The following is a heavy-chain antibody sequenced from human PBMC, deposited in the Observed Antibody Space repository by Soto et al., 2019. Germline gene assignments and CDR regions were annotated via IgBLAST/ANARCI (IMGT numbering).Heavy chain of an antibody. CDR2: VYYTGSI. D-gene: IGHD3-16*01. Sequence: SETLCLSCSVAGGSISGYYWSWIRQHPGKGLEWIGYVYYTGSINYNPSLKRRATISVDTSKNQFSLQLRSLTAADTAGESCEAHGATPHEPAPFDFGGKGTLVTVSP. CDR1: GGSISGYY. V-gene: IGHV4-59*08. J-gene: IGHJ4*02. CDR3: EAHGATPHEPAPFDF.